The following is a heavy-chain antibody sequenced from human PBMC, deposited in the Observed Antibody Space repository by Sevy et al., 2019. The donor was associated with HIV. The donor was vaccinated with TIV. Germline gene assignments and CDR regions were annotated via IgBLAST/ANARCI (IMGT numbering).Heavy chain of an antibody. D-gene: IGHD3-10*01. J-gene: IGHJ4*02. CDR1: GYTLTELS. CDR3: ATDSLGSGSYTFDY. CDR2: FDPEDGET. Sequence: ASVKVSCKASGYTLTELSMHWVRQAPGKGLEWMGGFDPEDGETIYAQKFQGRVTMTEDTSTDTAYMELSSLRSEDTAVYYCATDSLGSGSYTFDYWGQGTLVTVFS. V-gene: IGHV1-24*01.